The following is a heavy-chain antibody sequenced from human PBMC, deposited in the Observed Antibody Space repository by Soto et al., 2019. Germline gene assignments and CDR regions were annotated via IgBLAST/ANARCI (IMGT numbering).Heavy chain of an antibody. Sequence: PSETLSLTCAVYGGSFSGYYWSWIRQPPGKGLEWIGEINHSGSTNYNPSLKSRVTISVDTSKNQFSLKLSSVTAADTAVYYCARLGYDFWGETRPYYYYYYMDVWGKGTTVTVSS. CDR2: INHSGST. J-gene: IGHJ6*03. CDR1: GGSFSGYY. D-gene: IGHD3-3*01. V-gene: IGHV4-34*01. CDR3: ARLGYDFWGETRPYYYYYYMDV.